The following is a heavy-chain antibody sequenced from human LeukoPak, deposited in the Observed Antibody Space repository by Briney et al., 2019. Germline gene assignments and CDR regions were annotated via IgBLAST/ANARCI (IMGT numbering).Heavy chain of an antibody. CDR3: AKHHPNYYGSGSSFDY. CDR1: GGTFSSYA. D-gene: IGHD3-10*01. J-gene: IGHJ4*02. Sequence: SVKVSCKASGGTFSSYAISWVRQAPGQGLEWMGGIIPIFGTANYAQKFQGRVTITADESTSTAYMELSSLRSEDTAVYYCAKHHPNYYGSGSSFDYWGQGTLVTVFS. CDR2: IIPIFGTA. V-gene: IGHV1-69*13.